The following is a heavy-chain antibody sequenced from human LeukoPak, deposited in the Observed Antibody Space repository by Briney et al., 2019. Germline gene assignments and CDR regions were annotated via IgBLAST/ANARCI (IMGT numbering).Heavy chain of an antibody. CDR3: ARAWAGERGHFDL. CDR1: GGSINSYY. V-gene: IGHV4-59*01. J-gene: IGHJ4*02. Sequence: PSETLSLTCTVSGGSINSYYWTWVRQSPGKGLEWIGYIYSSGSTNYNPSLESRLTLSVDTSRNQFSLKLRSVTAADTAVYYCARAWAGERGHFDLWGQGTLVAVSS. D-gene: IGHD4-17*01. CDR2: IYSSGST.